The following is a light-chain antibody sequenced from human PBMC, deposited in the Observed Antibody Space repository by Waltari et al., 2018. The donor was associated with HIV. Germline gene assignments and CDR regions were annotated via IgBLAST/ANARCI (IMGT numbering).Light chain of an antibody. CDR2: RNP. CDR1: CSKNGTNT. J-gene: IGLJ2*01. CDR3: AAWDASLHVV. V-gene: IGLV1-44*01. Sequence: QTVLTQPPRAAGNPGPGFYLTCVGSCSKNGTNTCNWYQHLPGAAPKLISFRNPQRPSGVPVRFSGSQSGTSAFLTITGLLPGDEATYYCAAWDASLHVVFCGGPQLTVL.